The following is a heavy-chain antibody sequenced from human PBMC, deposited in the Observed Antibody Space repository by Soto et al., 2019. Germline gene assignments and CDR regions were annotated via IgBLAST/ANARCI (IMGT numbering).Heavy chain of an antibody. CDR1: GFSLSTSGVG. D-gene: IGHD3-10*01. J-gene: IGHJ5*02. V-gene: IGHV2-5*01. Sequence: SGPTLVKPTQTLTLTCTFSGFSLSTSGVGVGWIRQPPGKALEWLALIYWNDDKRYSPSLKSRLTITKDTSKNQVVLTMTNMDPVDTATYYCAHPSKIWFGESLVWFDPWGQGTLVTVSS. CDR3: AHPSKIWFGESLVWFDP. CDR2: IYWNDDK.